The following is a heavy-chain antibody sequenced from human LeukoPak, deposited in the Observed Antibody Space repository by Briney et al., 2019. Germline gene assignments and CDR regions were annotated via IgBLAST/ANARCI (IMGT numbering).Heavy chain of an antibody. CDR3: ARGRGSLPTKNVDTAMVTGYFDY. J-gene: IGHJ4*02. V-gene: IGHV3-30-3*01. Sequence: GGSLRLSCAASGFTFSSYAMHGVRQAPGKGLEWVAVISYDGNNKYYADSVKGRFTISRDNSKNTLYLQMNSLRAEDTAVYYCARGRGSLPTKNVDTAMVTGYFDYWGQGTLVTVSS. D-gene: IGHD5-18*01. CDR1: GFTFSSYA. CDR2: ISYDGNNK.